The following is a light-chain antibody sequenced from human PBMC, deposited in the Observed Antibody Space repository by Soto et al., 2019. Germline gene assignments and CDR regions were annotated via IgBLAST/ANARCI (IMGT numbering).Light chain of an antibody. CDR2: VNIDGRH. J-gene: IGLJ2*01. Sequence: QLVLTQSPSASASLGASVKLTCTLSSEHSSYAIAWHQQQPEKGPRYLMKVNIDGRHIKGDGIPDRFSGSRSGAEHYLTISSLQSEDEADYFYQTWDTGIRVFGGGTQLTVL. V-gene: IGLV4-69*01. CDR3: QTWDTGIRV. CDR1: SEHSSYA.